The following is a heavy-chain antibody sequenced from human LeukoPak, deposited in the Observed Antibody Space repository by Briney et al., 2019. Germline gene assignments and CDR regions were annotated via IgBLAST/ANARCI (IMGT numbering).Heavy chain of an antibody. V-gene: IGHV4-30-4*01. J-gene: IGHJ4*02. CDR1: GGSISSGDSY. Sequence: SQTLSLTCTVSGGSISSGDSYWSWIRQPPGKGLEWIGEIKHSGSTNYNASLKSRVTISVDTSKNQFSLKLTSVTAADTAVYYCATSPWYYYDSSDYYVDYWGQGTLVTVSS. CDR3: ATSPWYYYDSSDYYVDY. CDR2: IKHSGST. D-gene: IGHD3-22*01.